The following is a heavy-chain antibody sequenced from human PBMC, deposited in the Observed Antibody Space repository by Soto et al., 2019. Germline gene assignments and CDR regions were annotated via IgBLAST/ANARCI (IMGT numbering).Heavy chain of an antibody. CDR2: ISGSGGST. J-gene: IGHJ4*02. D-gene: IGHD6-19*01. CDR1: GFTFSSYA. Sequence: EVQLLESGGGLVQPGGSLRLSCAASGFTFSSYAMSWVRQAPGKGLGWVSAISGSGGSTYYADSVKGRFTISRDNSKNTLYLQMNSMRAEDTDVYYCAKLLGGWEVAGTLGYWGQGTLVTVSS. CDR3: AKLLGGWEVAGTLGY. V-gene: IGHV3-23*01.